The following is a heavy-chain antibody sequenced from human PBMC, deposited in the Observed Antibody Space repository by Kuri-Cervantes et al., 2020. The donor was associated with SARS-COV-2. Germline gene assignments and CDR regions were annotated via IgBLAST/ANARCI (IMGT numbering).Heavy chain of an antibody. Sequence: GESLKISCAASGFTFDNYEMNWVRQAPGKGLEWVAVIWYDGSNKYYADSVKGRFTISRDNSKNTLYLQMNSLRAEDTAVYYCARDFFPGRELLSLGGMDVWGQGTTVTVSS. D-gene: IGHD1-26*01. CDR3: ARDFFPGRELLSLGGMDV. V-gene: IGHV3-33*08. CDR1: GFTFDNYE. CDR2: IWYDGSNK. J-gene: IGHJ6*02.